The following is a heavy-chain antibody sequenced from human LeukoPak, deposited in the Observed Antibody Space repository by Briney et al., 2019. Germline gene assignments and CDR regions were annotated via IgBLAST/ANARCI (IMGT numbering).Heavy chain of an antibody. J-gene: IGHJ5*02. V-gene: IGHV4-34*01. D-gene: IGHD3-22*01. Sequence: SETLSLTCAVYGGSFSGYYWSWIRQPPGKGLEWIGEINHSGSTNYNPSLKSRVTISVDTSKNQFSLKLSSVTAADTAVYYCARVGYYDSSGYYYKHNWFDPWGQGTLVTVSS. CDR1: GGSFSGYY. CDR3: ARVGYYDSSGYYYKHNWFDP. CDR2: INHSGST.